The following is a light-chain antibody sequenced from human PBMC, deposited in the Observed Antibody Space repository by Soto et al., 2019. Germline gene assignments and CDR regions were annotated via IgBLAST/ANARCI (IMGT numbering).Light chain of an antibody. V-gene: IGKV1-5*03. J-gene: IGKJ4*01. CDR1: QSISNS. CDR3: QQYSTNPLT. Sequence: DIQMTQSPSSVSASVGDRVTMTCRASQSISNSLAWYQQKPGKAPKLLIYRASALQSGVPSGFSGSGSGTEFTLTIDSLQPDDSGTFYCQQYSTNPLTFGGGTKVDIK. CDR2: RAS.